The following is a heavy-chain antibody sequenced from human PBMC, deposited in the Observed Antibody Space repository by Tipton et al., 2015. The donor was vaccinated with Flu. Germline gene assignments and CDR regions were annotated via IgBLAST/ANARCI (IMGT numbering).Heavy chain of an antibody. CDR1: GYSISSGYH. V-gene: IGHV4-38-2*01. Sequence: TLSLTCAVSGYSISSGYHWGWIRQPPGKGLEWSGNIYHSGVTFYSPSLRSRVTISVDTSKNQFSLNLRSVTAADTAVYYCARRGPTVTTSSGWYFELWGRGARVTVSS. J-gene: IGHJ2*01. D-gene: IGHD4-17*01. CDR2: IYHSGVT. CDR3: ARRGPTVTTSSGWYFEL.